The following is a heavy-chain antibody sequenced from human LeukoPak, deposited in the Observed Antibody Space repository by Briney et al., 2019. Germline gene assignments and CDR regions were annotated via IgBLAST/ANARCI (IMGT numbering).Heavy chain of an antibody. V-gene: IGHV5-51*01. CDR2: IYPGDSDT. Sequence: RGESLKISCKGSGYSFASYWIGWVRQMPGKGLEWMGIIYPGDSDTRYSPSFQGLVTISADKSISTAYLQWSSLKASDTAIYYYARVPDYDVSYYFDCWGQGTLVTVSS. CDR1: GYSFASYW. D-gene: IGHD3-3*01. CDR3: ARVPDYDVSYYFDC. J-gene: IGHJ4*02.